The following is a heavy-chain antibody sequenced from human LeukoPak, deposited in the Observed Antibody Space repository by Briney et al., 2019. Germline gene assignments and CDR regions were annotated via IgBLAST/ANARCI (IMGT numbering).Heavy chain of an antibody. Sequence: GGSLRLSCAASGFTFSSYAMHWVRQASGKGLEWVGRIRSKANSYATAYAASVKGRFTISRDDSKNTAYLQMNSLKTEDTAVYYCTSRLIFGVVEGVWGKGTTVTVSS. V-gene: IGHV3-73*01. CDR2: IRSKANSYAT. J-gene: IGHJ6*04. CDR3: TSRLIFGVVEGV. CDR1: GFTFSSYA. D-gene: IGHD3-3*01.